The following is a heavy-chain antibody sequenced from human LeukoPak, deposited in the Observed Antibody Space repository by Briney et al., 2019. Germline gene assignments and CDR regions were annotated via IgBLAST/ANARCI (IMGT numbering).Heavy chain of an antibody. CDR2: IRYDGSNK. Sequence: GGSLRLSCAASGFTFSSYGMHWVRQAPGKGLEWVAFIRYDGSNKYYADSVKGRFTISRDNSKNTLYLQMNSLRAEDTAVYYCAREGGTVVVPAADYWGQGTLVTVSS. J-gene: IGHJ4*02. CDR3: AREGGTVVVPAADY. V-gene: IGHV3-30*02. CDR1: GFTFSSYG. D-gene: IGHD2-2*01.